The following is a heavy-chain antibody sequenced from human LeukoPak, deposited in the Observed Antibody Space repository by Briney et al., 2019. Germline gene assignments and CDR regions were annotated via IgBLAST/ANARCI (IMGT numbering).Heavy chain of an antibody. J-gene: IGHJ4*02. Sequence: GGSLRLSCAASGFTFSSYAMHWVRQAPGKGLEYVSAISSNGGSTYYANSVKGRFTISRDNSKNTLYLQMGSLRAEDMAVYYCARGFPGGSYYVFDYWGQGTLVTVSS. D-gene: IGHD1-26*01. CDR1: GFTFSSYA. V-gene: IGHV3-64*01. CDR3: ARGFPGGSYYVFDY. CDR2: ISSNGGST.